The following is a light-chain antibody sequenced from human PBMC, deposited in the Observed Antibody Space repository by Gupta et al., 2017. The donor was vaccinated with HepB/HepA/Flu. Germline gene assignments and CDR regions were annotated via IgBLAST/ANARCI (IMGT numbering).Light chain of an antibody. V-gene: IGLV2-14*03. J-gene: IGLJ1*01. Sequence: QSALTQPASVSGSPGQSITISCTGTSSDIGGYNYVSWYQQHPGKAPRLMIYDVTNRPSGVSNSFSGSKSGNTASLTISGLQAEDEADYYCSSYTSSRTLVFGTGTEVTVL. CDR2: DVT. CDR3: SSYTSSRTLV. CDR1: SSDIGGYNY.